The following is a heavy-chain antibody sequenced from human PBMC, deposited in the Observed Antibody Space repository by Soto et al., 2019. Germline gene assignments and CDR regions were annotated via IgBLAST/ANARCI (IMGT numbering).Heavy chain of an antibody. D-gene: IGHD6-19*01. Sequence: SETLSLTCAVSGGSIDSGAFSLSWIRQPPGKGLEWIGYVTHSGTAYSIPSLSGRLTLSVDSSQTQFSLKLTSVTAADSAFYYCARIHWAQSSLDYWGRGILVTVSS. CDR3: ARIHWAQSSLDY. J-gene: IGHJ4*02. V-gene: IGHV4-30-2*01. CDR1: GGSIDSGAFS. CDR2: VTHSGTA.